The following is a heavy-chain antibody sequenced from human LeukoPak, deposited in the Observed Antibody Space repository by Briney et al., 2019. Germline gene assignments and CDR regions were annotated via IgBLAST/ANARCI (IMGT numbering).Heavy chain of an antibody. CDR2: INPNNGGT. CDR1: GYTFTGYY. D-gene: IGHD2-8*02. J-gene: IGHJ1*01. Sequence: ASVKVSCKASGYTFTGYYMMWVRQAPGQGLEWMGWINPNNGGTTYAQKFQGRVTMTRDTSVSTAYLELNRVTSDDTAVYYCARDGTTGRFWGQGTLVTVSS. CDR3: ARDGTTGRF. V-gene: IGHV1-2*02.